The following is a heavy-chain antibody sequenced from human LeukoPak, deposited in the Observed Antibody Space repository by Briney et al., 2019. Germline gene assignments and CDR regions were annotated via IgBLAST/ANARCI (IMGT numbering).Heavy chain of an antibody. J-gene: IGHJ4*02. Sequence: SETLSLTCTVSGGSISSYYWSWIRQPAGKGLECIGRIYSTGSTNYNPSLKSRVTMSVDTSKNQFSLRLRSVTAADTAVYYCARQIASAGTAGFDFWGQGALVTVSS. D-gene: IGHD6-13*01. CDR1: GGSISSYY. V-gene: IGHV4-4*07. CDR2: IYSTGST. CDR3: ARQIASAGTAGFDF.